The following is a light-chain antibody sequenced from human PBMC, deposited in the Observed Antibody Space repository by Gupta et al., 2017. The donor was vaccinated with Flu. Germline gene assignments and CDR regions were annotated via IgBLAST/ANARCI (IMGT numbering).Light chain of an antibody. CDR1: QGIRSY. CDR3: QQYDNYPPT. Sequence: AIRITQSPSSLSASTGDRVTITCRTSQGIRSYLAWYQQRPGRAPKLLIKGASTLQSGAPSRFSGSGSGTDFTLTINGLHSEDFATYYCQQYDNYPPTFGGGTXVEIK. J-gene: IGKJ4*01. CDR2: GAS. V-gene: IGKV1-8*01.